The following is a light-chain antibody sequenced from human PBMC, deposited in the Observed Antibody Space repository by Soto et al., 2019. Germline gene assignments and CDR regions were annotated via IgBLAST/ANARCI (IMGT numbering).Light chain of an antibody. Sequence: QTVVTQEPSFSASPGGTVTLTCGLSSGSVSTSYYPSWYQQTPGQAPRTLIYSTNTRSSGVPDRFSGSILGNKAALTITGAQADDESDYYCVLYMGSGIRVFGTGTKVTVL. CDR3: VLYMGSGIRV. CDR2: STN. CDR1: SGSVSTSYY. V-gene: IGLV8-61*01. J-gene: IGLJ1*01.